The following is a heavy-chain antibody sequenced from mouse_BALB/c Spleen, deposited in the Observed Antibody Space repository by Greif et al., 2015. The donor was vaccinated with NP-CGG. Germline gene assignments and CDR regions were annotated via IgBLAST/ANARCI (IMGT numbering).Heavy chain of an antibody. J-gene: IGHJ4*01. Sequence: QVQLQQSGPELVKPGASVKISCKASGYTFTDYYINCVKQKPGQGLEWIGWIYPGSGNTKYNEKFKGKATLTVDTSSSTVYMQLSSLTSEDPAVYFCARRTGTEAMDYWGQGTSVTVAS. CDR3: ARRTGTEAMDY. V-gene: IGHV1-84*02. CDR1: GYTFTDYY. CDR2: IYPGSGNT. D-gene: IGHD4-1*01.